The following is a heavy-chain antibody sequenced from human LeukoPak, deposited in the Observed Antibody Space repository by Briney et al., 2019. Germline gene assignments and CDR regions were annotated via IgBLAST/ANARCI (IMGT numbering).Heavy chain of an antibody. D-gene: IGHD6-19*01. V-gene: IGHV3-21*01. CDR2: ISKGSGYI. J-gene: IGHJ6*03. CDR1: GFTFSNYS. Sequence: GGSLRLSCAGSGFTFSNYSFNWVRQAPGKGLEWVSSISKGSGYIYQTDSVKGRFTISRDNAKNSLFLEMNSLRVEDTAVYYCVRASGWYERGPDYYYYYMDVWGKGTTVTVSS. CDR3: VRASGWYERGPDYYYYYMDV.